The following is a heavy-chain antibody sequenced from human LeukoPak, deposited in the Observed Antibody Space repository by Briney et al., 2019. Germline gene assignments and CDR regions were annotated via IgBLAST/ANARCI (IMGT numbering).Heavy chain of an antibody. D-gene: IGHD1-26*01. J-gene: IGHJ3*02. CDR3: ARDGAIGRAFDI. CDR1: GFTFSSSW. CDR2: IKQDGSEK. Sequence: GGSRRLSCAASGFTFSSSWMTWVRQAPGKGLEWVANIKQDGSEKYYVDSVKGRFTISKDNAKNSLYLQMNSLRAEDTAMFYCARDGAIGRAFDIWGQGTIVTVSS. V-gene: IGHV3-7*05.